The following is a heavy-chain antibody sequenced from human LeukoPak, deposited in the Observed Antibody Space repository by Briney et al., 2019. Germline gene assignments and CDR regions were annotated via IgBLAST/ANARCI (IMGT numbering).Heavy chain of an antibody. V-gene: IGHV3-30-3*01. Sequence: GRSLRLSCAASGFTFSSYAMHWVRQAPGKGLEWVAVISYDGSNKYYADSVKGRFTISRDNAKNSLYLQMNSLRAEDTAVYYCASGALWSGPFDYWGQGTLVTVSS. CDR2: ISYDGSNK. CDR1: GFTFSSYA. J-gene: IGHJ4*02. D-gene: IGHD3-3*01. CDR3: ASGALWSGPFDY.